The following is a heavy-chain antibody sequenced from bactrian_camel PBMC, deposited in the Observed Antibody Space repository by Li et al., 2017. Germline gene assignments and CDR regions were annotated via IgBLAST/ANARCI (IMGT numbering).Heavy chain of an antibody. J-gene: IGHJ4*01. CDR1: GSTFDSGYC. CDR2: ICKTGYT. Sequence: HVQLVESGGGSVQAGGSLRLSCAASGSTFDSGYCMAWFRQIGNEREGVAAICKTGYTDYAGSVAGRFTVSKDHAKNSVYLQMDNLKPEDTAVYYCSARGVPSDSLCSPDHWGSDVGYWGPGTQVTVS. CDR3: SARGVPSDSLCSPDHWGSDVGY. D-gene: IGHD4*01. V-gene: IGHV3S55*01.